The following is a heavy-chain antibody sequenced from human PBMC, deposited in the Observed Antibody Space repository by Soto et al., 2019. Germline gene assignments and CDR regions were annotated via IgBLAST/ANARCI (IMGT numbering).Heavy chain of an antibody. V-gene: IGHV3-30-3*01. J-gene: IGHJ4*02. CDR1: GFTFSTSA. CDR3: AREEFEAGRGHFGY. CDR2: ISYGGNNK. Sequence: QVQVVESGGGVVQPGGSLRLSCAASGFTFSTSAMHRVRQAPGKELEWLAMISYGGNNKYYADSVKGRFTISRDISESTLYLQMNSLRTEATAVYYCAREEFEAGRGHFGYWGQGTLVSVSS. D-gene: IGHD6-13*01.